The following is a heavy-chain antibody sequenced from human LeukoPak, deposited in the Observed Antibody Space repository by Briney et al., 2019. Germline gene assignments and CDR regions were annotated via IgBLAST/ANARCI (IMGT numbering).Heavy chain of an antibody. J-gene: IGHJ5*02. V-gene: IGHV1-46*01. CDR2: INPSGGST. D-gene: IGHD3-10*01. CDR1: GYTFTSYY. Sequence: ASVNVSCKASGYTFTSYYMHWVRQAPGQGLEWMGIINPSGGSTSYAQKFQGRVTMTRDTSTSTVYMELSSLRSEDTAVYYCAREIYDYGSGRNNNWFDPWGQGTLVTVSS. CDR3: AREIYDYGSGRNNNWFDP.